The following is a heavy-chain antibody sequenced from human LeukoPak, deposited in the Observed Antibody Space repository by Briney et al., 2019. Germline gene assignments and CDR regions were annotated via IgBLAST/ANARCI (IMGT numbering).Heavy chain of an antibody. V-gene: IGHV3-9*01. CDR2: ISYNSDTI. CDR1: GFTFDDYA. CDR3: AKDYCGGDCYSGWYFDL. J-gene: IGHJ2*01. D-gene: IGHD2-21*02. Sequence: PGGSLRRSCAASGFTFDDYARHWVRQAPGKGLEWASGISYNSDTIAYADSVKGRFTISRDNAKNSLYLQMNSLRAEDTALYYCAKDYCGGDCYSGWYFDLWGRGTLVTVSS.